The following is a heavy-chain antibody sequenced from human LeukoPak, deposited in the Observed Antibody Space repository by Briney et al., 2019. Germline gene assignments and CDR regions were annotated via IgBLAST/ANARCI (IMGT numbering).Heavy chain of an antibody. CDR1: GFTFSDYY. CDR3: ARPTYCGGDCYSTAGYYGMDV. V-gene: IGHV3-11*01. J-gene: IGHJ6*02. Sequence: PGGSLRLSCAASGFTFSDYYMSWIRQAPGKGLEWVSYISSSGSTIYYADSVKGRFTISRDNAKNSLYLQMNSLRAEDTAVYYCARPTYCGGDCYSTAGYYGMDVWGQGTTVTVSS. D-gene: IGHD2-21*02. CDR2: ISSSGSTI.